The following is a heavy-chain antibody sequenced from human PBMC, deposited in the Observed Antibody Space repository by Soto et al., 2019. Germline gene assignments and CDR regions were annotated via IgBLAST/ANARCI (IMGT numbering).Heavy chain of an antibody. CDR1: GYTFFTYD. V-gene: IGHV1-18*01. J-gene: IGHJ5*02. Sequence: ASVKVSCKASGYTFFTYDISWVRQAPGQGLEWMGWISTYSGDTKYAQKFQGRVTMTTDTSTTTAYLELRSLRSDDTAVYYCARHHGPTTSETWLDPWGQGTLVPVSS. D-gene: IGHD5-12*01. CDR3: ARHHGPTTSETWLDP. CDR2: ISTYSGDT.